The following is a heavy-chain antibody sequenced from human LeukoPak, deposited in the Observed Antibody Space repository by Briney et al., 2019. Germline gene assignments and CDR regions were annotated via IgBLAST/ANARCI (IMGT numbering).Heavy chain of an antibody. D-gene: IGHD2-8*01. V-gene: IGHV3-30*04. Sequence: QRGRSLRLSCAASGFTFTSYAMHWARQAPGKGLEWLSVISYDSSNKYYADSVRGRFTISRDNSKNTLYLQMNSLRAEDTAVYTCARAYCTTTACHAFDIWGQGTVVAVSS. J-gene: IGHJ3*02. CDR1: GFTFTSYA. CDR3: ARAYCTTTACHAFDI. CDR2: ISYDSSNK.